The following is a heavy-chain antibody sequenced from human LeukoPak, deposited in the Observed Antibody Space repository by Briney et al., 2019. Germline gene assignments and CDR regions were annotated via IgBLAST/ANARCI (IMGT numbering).Heavy chain of an antibody. V-gene: IGHV3-23*01. CDR2: ISGSGNHT. CDR3: ANGPSGSAISFDY. J-gene: IGHJ4*02. Sequence: PGGSLRLSCAASRVTFRRYAMSWVRQAPGKGLEWVSSISGSGNHTYYADSVKGRFTISRDNSKNTLYLQMNSLRDEDTAIYYCANGPSGSAISFDYWGQGTLVTVSS. D-gene: IGHD5-18*01. CDR1: RVTFRRYA.